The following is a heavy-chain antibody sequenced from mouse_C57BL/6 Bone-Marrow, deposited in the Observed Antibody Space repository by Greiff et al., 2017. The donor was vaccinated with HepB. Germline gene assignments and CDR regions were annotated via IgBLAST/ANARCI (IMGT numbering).Heavy chain of an antibody. V-gene: IGHV1-26*01. Sequence: VQLQQSGPELVKPGASVKISCKASGYTFTDYYMNWVKQSHGKSLEWIGDINPNNGGTSYNQKFKGKATLTVDKSSSTAYMELRSLTSEDSAVYYCANIYYDYDGGAMDYWGQGTSVTVSS. J-gene: IGHJ4*01. CDR2: INPNNGGT. CDR1: GYTFTDYY. D-gene: IGHD2-4*01. CDR3: ANIYYDYDGGAMDY.